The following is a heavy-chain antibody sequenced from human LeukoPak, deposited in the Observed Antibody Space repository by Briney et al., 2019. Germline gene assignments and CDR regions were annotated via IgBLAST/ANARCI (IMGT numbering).Heavy chain of an antibody. D-gene: IGHD4-17*01. V-gene: IGHV3-23*01. CDR3: ATPPTVTRNY. CDR2: ISGSGGRT. CDR1: GFTFSSYA. J-gene: IGHJ4*02. Sequence: GGSLRLSCAVSGFTFSSYAMSWVRQAPGKGLEWVSSISGSGGRTHYTDSVKGRFTISRDNSKNTLYLQMNSLRAEDTAVYYCATPPTVTRNYWGQGTLVTVSS.